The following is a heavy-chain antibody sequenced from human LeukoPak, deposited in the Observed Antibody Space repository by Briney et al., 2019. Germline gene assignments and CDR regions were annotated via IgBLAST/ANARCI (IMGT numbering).Heavy chain of an antibody. D-gene: IGHD2-2*01. J-gene: IGHJ4*02. CDR1: GYTFTSYD. Sequence: GASVKVSCKASGYTFTSYDINWVRQATGQGLEWMGWINPNSGGTNYAQKFQGRVTMTRDTSISTAYMELSRLRSDDTAVYYCARGRRGYCSSTSCRYYFDYWGQGTLVTVSS. CDR2: INPNSGGT. CDR3: ARGRRGYCSSTSCRYYFDY. V-gene: IGHV1-2*02.